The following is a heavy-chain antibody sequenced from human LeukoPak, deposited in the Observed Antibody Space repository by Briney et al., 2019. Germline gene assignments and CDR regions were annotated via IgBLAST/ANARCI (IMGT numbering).Heavy chain of an antibody. CDR2: ISGSGGST. Sequence: GGSLRLSCAASGFTFSSYAMSWVRQAPGKGLEWVSAISGSGGSTYYADSVKGRFTISRDNSKNTLYLQMNSLRAEDTAVYYCAKDRSGCSGGSCYLGFDYWGQGTLVTVSS. CDR3: AKDRSGCSGGSCYLGFDY. J-gene: IGHJ4*02. CDR1: GFTFSSYA. V-gene: IGHV3-23*01. D-gene: IGHD2-15*01.